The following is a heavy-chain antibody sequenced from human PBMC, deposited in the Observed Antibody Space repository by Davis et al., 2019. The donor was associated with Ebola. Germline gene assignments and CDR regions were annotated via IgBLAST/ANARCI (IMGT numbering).Heavy chain of an antibody. V-gene: IGHV3-7*01. CDR2: INRDGSGK. CDR3: ARPALGISGTLDS. J-gene: IGHJ4*02. D-gene: IGHD3-9*01. Sequence: PGGPLRPPFAALGSAFNGLWRTWVRQAPGKGLEWVANINRDGSGKYYVDSVKGLFTISRDNAKNSLYLKMNSLRDDDTAVYYCARPALGISGTLDSWCRGTLVTVSS. CDR1: GSAFNGLW.